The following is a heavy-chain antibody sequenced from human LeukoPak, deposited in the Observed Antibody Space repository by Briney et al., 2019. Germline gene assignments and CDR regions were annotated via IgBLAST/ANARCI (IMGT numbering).Heavy chain of an antibody. CDR3: ANERGYNYGYSFDY. CDR1: GFTFSSYA. V-gene: IGHV3-30-3*02. J-gene: IGHJ4*02. Sequence: GGSLRLSCATSGFTFSSYAMSWVRQAPGKGLEWVAAIPNDGSKTYYADSVKGRFTISRDNSKNTLYLQMNSLRTEDTAVYYCANERGYNYGYSFDYWGQGTLVTVSS. D-gene: IGHD5-18*01. CDR2: IPNDGSKT.